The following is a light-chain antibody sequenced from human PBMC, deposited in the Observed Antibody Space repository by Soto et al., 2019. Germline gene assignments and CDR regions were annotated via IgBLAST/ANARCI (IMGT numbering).Light chain of an antibody. CDR3: GTWDSSLSAYV. Sequence: VLTQPPSVSAAPGQKVTISCSGSSSHIGNNYVSWYQQLPGTAPKLLIYENNKRPSGIPDRFSGSKSGTSATLGITGLQTGDEADYYCGTWDSSLSAYVFGTGTKVTVL. CDR2: ENN. J-gene: IGLJ1*01. V-gene: IGLV1-51*02. CDR1: SSHIGNNY.